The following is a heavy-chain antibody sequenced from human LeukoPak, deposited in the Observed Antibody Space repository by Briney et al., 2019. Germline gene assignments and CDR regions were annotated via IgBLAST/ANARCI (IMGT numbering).Heavy chain of an antibody. Sequence: GASVKVSCKASGYTFTSYYMHWVRQAPGQGLEWMGIINPSGGSTSYAQKFQGRVTMTRDTSTSTVYMELSSLRSEDTGVYYCARAGCSSTSCYGTIWFDPWGQGTLVTVSS. D-gene: IGHD2-2*01. J-gene: IGHJ5*02. CDR1: GYTFTSYY. CDR2: INPSGGST. V-gene: IGHV1-46*01. CDR3: ARAGCSSTSCYGTIWFDP.